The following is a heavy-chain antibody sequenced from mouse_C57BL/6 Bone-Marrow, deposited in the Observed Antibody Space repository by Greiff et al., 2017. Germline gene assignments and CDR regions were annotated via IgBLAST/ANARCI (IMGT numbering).Heavy chain of an antibody. Sequence: EVMLVESGGDLVKPGGSLKLSCAASGFTFSSYGMSWVRQTPDKRLAWVATISSGGSYTYYPDSVKGRFTISRDNAKNTLYLQMSSLKSEDTAMYYCAILMITTTDGVWDYWGQGTTLTVSS. V-gene: IGHV5-6*01. D-gene: IGHD2-4*01. CDR1: GFTFSSYG. J-gene: IGHJ2*01. CDR3: AILMITTTDGVWDY. CDR2: ISSGGSYT.